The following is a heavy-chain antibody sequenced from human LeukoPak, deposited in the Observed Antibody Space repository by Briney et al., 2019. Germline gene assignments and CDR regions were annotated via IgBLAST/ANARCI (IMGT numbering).Heavy chain of an antibody. CDR3: ARSWIQLWAPFDY. Sequence: PSETLSLTCIVSGDSISSYYWSWIRQPPGKGLEWIGYIHHSRSTNYNPSLKSRVTISVDTSKNQFSLRLSSVTAADTAVYYCARSWIQLWAPFDYWGQGSLVTVSS. CDR1: GDSISSYY. CDR2: IHHSRST. J-gene: IGHJ4*02. D-gene: IGHD5-18*01. V-gene: IGHV4-4*08.